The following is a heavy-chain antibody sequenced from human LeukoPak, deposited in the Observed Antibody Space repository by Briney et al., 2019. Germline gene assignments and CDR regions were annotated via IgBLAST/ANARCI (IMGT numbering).Heavy chain of an antibody. Sequence: GESLKISCKGSGYSFTTYWIGWVRQMPGKGLEWMGIIYPGDSDTKYSPSFQGQVTISADKSISIAYLQWSSLKASDTAMYYCARLIAVAGTGTWFDPWGQGTLVTVSS. CDR2: IYPGDSDT. CDR3: ARLIAVAGTGTWFDP. D-gene: IGHD6-19*01. J-gene: IGHJ5*02. V-gene: IGHV5-51*01. CDR1: GYSFTTYW.